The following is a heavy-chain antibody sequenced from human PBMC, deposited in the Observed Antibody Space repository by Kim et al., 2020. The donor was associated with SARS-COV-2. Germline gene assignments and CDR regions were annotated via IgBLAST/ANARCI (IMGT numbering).Heavy chain of an antibody. Sequence: SETLSLTCTVSGGSITTSDHYWGWIRQPPGKGLEWIGSISYSGSTFDNPSLKSRVTLSIDTSKSQFSLKLSPVTAADTAVYYCARRDLGLTFDYWGQGTLVIVSS. D-gene: IGHD3-9*01. CDR2: ISYSGST. V-gene: IGHV4-39*01. J-gene: IGHJ4*02. CDR3: ARRDLGLTFDY. CDR1: GGSITTSDHY.